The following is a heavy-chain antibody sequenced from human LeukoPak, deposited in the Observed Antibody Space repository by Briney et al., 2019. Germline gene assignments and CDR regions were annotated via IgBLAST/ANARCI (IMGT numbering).Heavy chain of an antibody. Sequence: PSETLSLTCEVNGGSFNGYHWTWIRQPPGKGLEWIGEINHSGSTNYNPSLKSRVTISVDTSKNQFSLQLNSVTPEDTAVYYCARDTGVRPRVAHFDYWGQGTLVTVSS. J-gene: IGHJ4*02. CDR2: INHSGST. V-gene: IGHV4-34*01. CDR1: GGSFNGYH. D-gene: IGHD1-14*01. CDR3: ARDTGVRPRVAHFDY.